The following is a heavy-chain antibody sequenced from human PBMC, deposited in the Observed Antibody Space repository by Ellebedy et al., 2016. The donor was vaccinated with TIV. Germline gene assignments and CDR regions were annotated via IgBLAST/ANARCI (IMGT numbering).Heavy chain of an antibody. Sequence: GGSLRLSCGASGFSFRSYWMTWVRQAPGKELEWVANINQDGSDKYYVDSVRGRFTISRDNVKNSLYLQVNSLRAEDTAVYYCATDGSYGDYLSPQHAFTIWGQGTMVTVSS. J-gene: IGHJ3*02. D-gene: IGHD4-17*01. V-gene: IGHV3-7*01. CDR1: GFSFRSYW. CDR2: INQDGSDK. CDR3: ATDGSYGDYLSPQHAFTI.